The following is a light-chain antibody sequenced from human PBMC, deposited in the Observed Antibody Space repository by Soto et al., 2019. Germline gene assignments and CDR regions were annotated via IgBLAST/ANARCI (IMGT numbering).Light chain of an antibody. CDR1: QRIDTF. V-gene: IGKV1-39*01. CDR2: AAS. Sequence: DIQMTQSPSSLSASVGDTVTVTCRASQRIDTFLHWYQQKPGEAPRGLIYAASSLESGVPSRFSASGYGTEFTLTVTGLQPEDFATYYCQQSYKLPITFGQGTRLE. CDR3: QQSYKLPIT. J-gene: IGKJ5*01.